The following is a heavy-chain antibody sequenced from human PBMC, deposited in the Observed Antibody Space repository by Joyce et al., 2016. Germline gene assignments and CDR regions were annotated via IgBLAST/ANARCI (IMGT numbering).Heavy chain of an antibody. V-gene: IGHV3-30*04. CDR1: GFTFSNYA. J-gene: IGHJ3*02. CDR3: AREMPSGNSFDI. CDR2: ISYYVTYK. D-gene: IGHD3-10*01. Sequence: QVQLVESGGGVVQPGRSLTLSCAASGFTFSNYAMHWVRQAQGKGLGWVAAISYYVTYKFYEVSLHGRFTISRDNSKNTLYVQMNSLRTEDTAVYFCAREMPSGNSFDIWGQGTMVTVSS.